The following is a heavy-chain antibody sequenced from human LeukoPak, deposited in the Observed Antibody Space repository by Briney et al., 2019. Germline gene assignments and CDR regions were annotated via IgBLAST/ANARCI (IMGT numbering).Heavy chain of an antibody. V-gene: IGHV1-69*13. Sequence: GASVTVSCKASGGTFSSYAVSWVRQAPVQGLEWMGGIIPIFGTANYAQKFQGRVTITADESTSTAYMELSSLRSEDTAVYYCARAVGAMPVAPFDYWGQGTLSPSPQ. CDR3: ARAVGAMPVAPFDY. CDR1: GGTFSSYA. J-gene: IGHJ4*02. D-gene: IGHD2-2*01. CDR2: IIPIFGTA.